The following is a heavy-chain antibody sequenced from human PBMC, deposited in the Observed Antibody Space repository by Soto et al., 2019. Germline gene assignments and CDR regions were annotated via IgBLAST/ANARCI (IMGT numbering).Heavy chain of an antibody. J-gene: IGHJ6*02. Sequence: PGGSLRLSCAASGFTFSSDGMHWVRQAPGKGLEWVAVIWYDGSIKYYADSVKGRFTVSRDNSKNTLFLQLNSLRAEDTALYFWARDRFTMIRGAAPLYYYYGLDVWGQGTTVTVSS. CDR3: ARDRFTMIRGAAPLYYYYGLDV. CDR2: IWYDGSIK. CDR1: GFTFSSDG. D-gene: IGHD3-10*01. V-gene: IGHV3-33*01.